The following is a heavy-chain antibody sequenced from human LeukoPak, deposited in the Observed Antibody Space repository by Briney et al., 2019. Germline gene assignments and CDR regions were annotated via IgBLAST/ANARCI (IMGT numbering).Heavy chain of an antibody. J-gene: IGHJ4*02. V-gene: IGHV4-34*01. CDR3: ARHSTTWYYFDY. D-gene: IGHD6-13*01. Sequence: KPSETLSLTCAVYGGSFSGYYWSWIRQPPGKGLEWIGEINHSGSTNYNPSLKSRVTISVDTSKDQFSLTLNSVTAADTAIYYCARHSTTWYYFDYWGQGTLVTVSS. CDR1: GGSFSGYY. CDR2: INHSGST.